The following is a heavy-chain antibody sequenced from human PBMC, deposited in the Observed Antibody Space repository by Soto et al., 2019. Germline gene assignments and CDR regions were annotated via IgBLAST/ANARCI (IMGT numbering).Heavy chain of an antibody. CDR1: GFTFSSYA. V-gene: IGHV3-23*01. CDR2: ISGSGGTT. Sequence: GGSLRLSCAASGFTFSSYAMSWVRQAPGKGLGWVSAISGSGGTTYYADSVKGRFTISRDNARSSLYLQMNSLRADDTAVYYCARDDSFAFDIWGQGTMVTVSS. J-gene: IGHJ3*02. D-gene: IGHD2-21*01. CDR3: ARDDSFAFDI.